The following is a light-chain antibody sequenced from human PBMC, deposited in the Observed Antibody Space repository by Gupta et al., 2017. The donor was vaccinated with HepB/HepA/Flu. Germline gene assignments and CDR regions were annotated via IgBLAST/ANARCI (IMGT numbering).Light chain of an antibody. CDR3: LLSYDGVRV. J-gene: IGLJ2*01. CDR2: DTN. Sequence: QAVVTQEPSLTVSPAGTVTLTCGSSTGTVTSTHYPYWFQVKPGQAPTTLIYDTNNKQSWAFARFSGSLLGGKAALTLSGAQPEDEAEYYCLLSYDGVRVFGGGTKLTVL. V-gene: IGLV7-46*01. CDR1: TGTVTSTHY.